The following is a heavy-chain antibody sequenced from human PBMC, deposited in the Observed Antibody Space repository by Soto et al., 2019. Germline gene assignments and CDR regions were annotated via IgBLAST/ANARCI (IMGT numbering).Heavy chain of an antibody. CDR2: ISSSGGVI. CDR3: VRGNTMI. V-gene: IGHV3-48*03. Sequence: SLILACIVCVFSFMSDEINLVRQAPGKGLEWVSYISSSGGVIFYAYSVKGRFTISTDNGKNSLYLQMKSLTAEDKAVYYCVRGNTMIWGKGNMVHVSS. D-gene: IGHD3-22*01. J-gene: IGHJ6*04. CDR1: VFSFMSDE.